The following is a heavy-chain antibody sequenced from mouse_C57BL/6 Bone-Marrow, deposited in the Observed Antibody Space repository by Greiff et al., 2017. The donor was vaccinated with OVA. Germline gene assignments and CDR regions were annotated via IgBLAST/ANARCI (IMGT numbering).Heavy chain of an antibody. V-gene: IGHV1-64*01. J-gene: IGHJ3*01. D-gene: IGHD2-4*01. CDR3: AREGNYGFAY. Sequence: VQLQQPGAELVKPGASVKLSCKASGYTFTSYWMHWVKQRPGQGLEWIGMIHPNSGSTNYNEKFKGKATLTVDKSSSTAYMQLSSLTSEDSAVYYCAREGNYGFAYWGQGTLVTVSA. CDR2: IHPNSGST. CDR1: GYTFTSYW.